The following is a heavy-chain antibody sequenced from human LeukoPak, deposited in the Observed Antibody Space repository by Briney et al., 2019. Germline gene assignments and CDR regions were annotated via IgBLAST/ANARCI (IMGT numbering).Heavy chain of an antibody. J-gene: IGHJ6*03. Sequence: SETLSLTCTVSGGSISSYYWSWIRQPPGKGLEWIGYIYYSGSTNYNPSLKSRVTISVDRSKNQFSLKLSSVTAADTAVYYCARTPESSTPPYYYYYNDVWGKGTTVTVSS. CDR2: IYYSGST. V-gene: IGHV4-59*12. CDR1: GGSISSYY. CDR3: ARTPESSTPPYYYYYNDV. D-gene: IGHD2-2*01.